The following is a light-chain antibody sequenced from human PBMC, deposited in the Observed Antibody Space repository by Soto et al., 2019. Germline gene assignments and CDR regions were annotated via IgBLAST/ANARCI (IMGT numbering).Light chain of an antibody. CDR2: KAS. CDR1: QSISSY. CDR3: QQSNSYSYT. Sequence: DIQMTQSPTTLSASVGDRVTITCRASQSISSYLAWDQQKPGKAPKLLIYKASSLESGVPSRFSGSASGTEFTLTISSLQPDDFATYYCQQSNSYSYTFGQGNKLEIK. J-gene: IGKJ2*01. V-gene: IGKV1-5*03.